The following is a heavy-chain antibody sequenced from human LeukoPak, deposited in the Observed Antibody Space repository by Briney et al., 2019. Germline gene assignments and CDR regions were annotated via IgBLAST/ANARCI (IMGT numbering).Heavy chain of an antibody. Sequence: AETLSLTCAVYNGSFSGHYWSWIRQPPGKGLEWIGEINHNGRTTYKPSLKSRVTISVDKSKNQFSLKLSSVTAADTAVYYCARERATGNIVATNYFYGMDVWGQGTTVTVSS. CDR2: INHNGRT. CDR1: NGSFSGHY. J-gene: IGHJ6*02. CDR3: ARERATGNIVATNYFYGMDV. D-gene: IGHD5-12*01. V-gene: IGHV4-34*01.